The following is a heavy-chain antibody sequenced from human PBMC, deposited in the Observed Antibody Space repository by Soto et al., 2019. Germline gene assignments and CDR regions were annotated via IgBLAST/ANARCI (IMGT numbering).Heavy chain of an antibody. Sequence: EVQLLESGGGLLQLGGSLRLSCAASGFTFGSYAMNWVRQAPGKGLEWVSVISGSGGSTYYADSVKGRFTISRVNSKNTLSLQMNSLRAEDTAVYYCARRSSSWYFDYWGQGPLVTVSS. CDR2: ISGSGGST. D-gene: IGHD6-13*01. V-gene: IGHV3-23*01. J-gene: IGHJ4*02. CDR1: GFTFGSYA. CDR3: ARRSSSWYFDY.